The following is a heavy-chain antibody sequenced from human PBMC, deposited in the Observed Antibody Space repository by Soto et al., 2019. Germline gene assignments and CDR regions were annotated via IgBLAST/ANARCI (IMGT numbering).Heavy chain of an antibody. CDR3: AREWANCSSTSCYSYAFDI. V-gene: IGHV3-21*01. D-gene: IGHD2-2*01. J-gene: IGHJ3*02. CDR1: GFTFSSYS. CDR2: ISSSSSYI. Sequence: GGSLRLSCAASGFTFSSYSMNWVRQAPGKGLEWVSSISSSSSYIYYADSVKGRFTISRDNAKNSLYLQMNSLRAEDTAVYYCAREWANCSSTSCYSYAFDIWGQGTMVTVSS.